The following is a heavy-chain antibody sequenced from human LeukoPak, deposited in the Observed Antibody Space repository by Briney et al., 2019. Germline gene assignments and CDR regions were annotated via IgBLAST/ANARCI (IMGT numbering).Heavy chain of an antibody. V-gene: IGHV3-23*01. Sequence: GGSLRLSCAASGFTFSSYAMSWVRQAPGKGLEWVSAISGSGGSIYYADSVKGRFTISRDNSKNTLYLQMNSLRAEDTAVYYCAKESIAVAGTNYYYYGMDVWGQGTTVTVSS. CDR2: ISGSGGSI. CDR1: GFTFSSYA. J-gene: IGHJ6*02. D-gene: IGHD6-19*01. CDR3: AKESIAVAGTNYYYYGMDV.